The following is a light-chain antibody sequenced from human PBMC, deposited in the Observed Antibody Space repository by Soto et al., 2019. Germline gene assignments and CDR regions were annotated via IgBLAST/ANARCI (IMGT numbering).Light chain of an antibody. CDR3: QQYGGSPPAYT. CDR1: QSVDRNY. Sequence: VVLTQSPGPLSLSPGERATLSCRASQSVDRNYLSWFQHKRGQPPRVLVFATSSRAAGTPVRFSGSGSGTNFTLTISRVEPEDFGVYYCQQYGGSPPAYTFGLGTKLEI. J-gene: IGKJ2*01. V-gene: IGKV3-20*01. CDR2: ATS.